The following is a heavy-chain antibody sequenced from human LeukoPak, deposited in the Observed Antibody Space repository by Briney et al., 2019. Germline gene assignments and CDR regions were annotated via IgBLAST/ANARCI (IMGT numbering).Heavy chain of an antibody. CDR3: ARTAYDSSGYYASDYMDV. D-gene: IGHD3-22*01. V-gene: IGHV3-11*04. CDR1: GFTFSDYY. J-gene: IGHJ6*03. Sequence: GGSLRLSCAASGFTFSDYYMSWIRQAPGKGLEGVSYISSSGSNKYYADSVKGGFTIPRDNAKNSLYLQMNSLRAEDTAVYYCARTAYDSSGYYASDYMDVWGKGTTVTVSS. CDR2: ISSSGSNK.